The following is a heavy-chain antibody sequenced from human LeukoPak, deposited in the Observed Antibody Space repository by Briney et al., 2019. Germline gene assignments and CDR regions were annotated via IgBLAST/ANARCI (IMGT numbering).Heavy chain of an antibody. J-gene: IGHJ4*02. Sequence: GESLKISCKGSGNRFTTSWIAWVRQMPEKGLEWMGVIYPDDSDTRYSPSFQGQVIISADRSITTAYLQWSSLKASDTAMYYCARLKRGSASPFDSWGQGTLVTVSS. CDR1: GNRFTTSW. CDR3: ARLKRGSASPFDS. CDR2: IYPDDSDT. V-gene: IGHV5-51*01. D-gene: IGHD2-15*01.